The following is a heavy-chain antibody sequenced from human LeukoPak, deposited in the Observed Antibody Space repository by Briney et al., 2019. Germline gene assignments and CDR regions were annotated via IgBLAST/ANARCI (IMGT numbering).Heavy chain of an antibody. CDR3: TRERGGYSGYEDY. CDR1: GFTFSSDW. D-gene: IGHD5-12*01. Sequence: GGSLRLSCAASGFTFSSDWMNWVRQAPGKGPVWVPRINSDGSSISYADSVKGRFTISRDNAKNTLYLQMNSLRAEDTAVYYCTRERGGYSGYEDYWGQGTLVTVSS. J-gene: IGHJ4*02. CDR2: INSDGSSI. V-gene: IGHV3-74*01.